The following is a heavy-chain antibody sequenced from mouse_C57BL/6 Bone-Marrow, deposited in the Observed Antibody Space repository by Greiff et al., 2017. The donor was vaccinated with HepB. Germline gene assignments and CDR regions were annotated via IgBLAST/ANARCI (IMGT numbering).Heavy chain of an antibody. D-gene: IGHD5-1*01. Sequence: VQLQQPGAELVKPGASVKMSCKASGYTFTSYWITWVKQRPGQGLEWIGDIYPGSGSTNYNEKFKSKATLTVDTSSSTAYMQLSSLPSEDSAVYYCAREFLRGSYFDYWGQGTTLTVSS. V-gene: IGHV1-55*01. CDR1: GYTFTSYW. CDR3: AREFLRGSYFDY. J-gene: IGHJ2*01. CDR2: IYPGSGST.